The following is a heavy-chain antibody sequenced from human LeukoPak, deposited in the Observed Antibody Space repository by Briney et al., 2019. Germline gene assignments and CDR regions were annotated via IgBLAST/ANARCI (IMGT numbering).Heavy chain of an antibody. CDR2: TKTKTDGGAT. Sequence: GGSLRLSCVASGFTFSYAWMHWVRQAPGKGLEWVCLTKTKTDGGATEYAAPVKGRFTISRDDSRNTLYLQMKSLKSEDTAVYFCTTGYSAASHDGYWGQGTLVTVSS. D-gene: IGHD2-2*01. CDR3: TTGYSAASHDGY. CDR1: GFTFSYAW. J-gene: IGHJ4*02. V-gene: IGHV3-15*01.